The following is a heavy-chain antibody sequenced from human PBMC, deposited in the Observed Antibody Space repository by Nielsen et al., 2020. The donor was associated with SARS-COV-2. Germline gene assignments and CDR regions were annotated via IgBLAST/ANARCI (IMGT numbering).Heavy chain of an antibody. CDR1: GFTFSSYA. V-gene: IGHV3-23*01. J-gene: IGHJ3*02. CDR3: AKASDI. Sequence: GESLKISCVASGFTFSSYAMGWVRQAPGKGLEWVSIITGSETGTYYADSVRGRFTISRDNSKNTLYLQMNSLRAEDTAVYYCAKASDIWGQGTMVTVSS. CDR2: ITGSETGT.